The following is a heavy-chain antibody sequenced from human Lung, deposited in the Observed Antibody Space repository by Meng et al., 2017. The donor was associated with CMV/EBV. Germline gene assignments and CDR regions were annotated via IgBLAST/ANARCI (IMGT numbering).Heavy chain of an antibody. CDR2: VNSYTGDT. CDR3: ARDSITIFGVVTKNDYYYYGMDV. Sequence: SLXVSXXAYGYSFNSSIISWVRQAPGQGLEWMGWVNSYTGDTDYAQQFQERITMTTDTSTTTVYMELSSLRSEDTAVYYCARDSITIFGVVTKNDYYYYGMDVWGQGTXVTVSS. J-gene: IGHJ6*02. V-gene: IGHV1-18*04. CDR1: GYSFNSSI. D-gene: IGHD3-3*01.